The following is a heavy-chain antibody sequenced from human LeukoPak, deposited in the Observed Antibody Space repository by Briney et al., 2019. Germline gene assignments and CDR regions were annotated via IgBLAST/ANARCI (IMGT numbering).Heavy chain of an antibody. Sequence: VASVKVSCKASGYTFTGYYMHWVRQAPGQGLEWMGWINPNSGGTNYAQKFQGWVTMTRDTSISTAYMELSRLRSDDTAVYYCARVVVEVGMGGSEFDAFDIWGQGTMVTVSS. CDR1: GYTFTGYY. CDR3: ARVVVEVGMGGSEFDAFDI. V-gene: IGHV1-2*04. J-gene: IGHJ3*02. D-gene: IGHD2-2*01. CDR2: INPNSGGT.